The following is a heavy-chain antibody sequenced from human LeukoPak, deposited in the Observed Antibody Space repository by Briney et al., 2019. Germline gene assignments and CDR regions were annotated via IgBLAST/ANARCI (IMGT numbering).Heavy chain of an antibody. Sequence: GGSLRLSCAASGFTLSTYWMTWVRQAPGRGLEWVGNIKEDGSEKNYVDSVKGRFTISRDNAKNSLYLQMSSLRVEDTAVYYCARVSLGYRGAYFFDYWGQGTLVTVSS. CDR2: IKEDGSEK. CDR3: ARVSLGYRGAYFFDY. D-gene: IGHD1-1*01. J-gene: IGHJ4*02. V-gene: IGHV3-7*01. CDR1: GFTLSTYW.